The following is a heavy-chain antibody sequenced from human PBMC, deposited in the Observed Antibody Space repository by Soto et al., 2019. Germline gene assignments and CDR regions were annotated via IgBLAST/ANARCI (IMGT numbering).Heavy chain of an antibody. CDR1: GFTFSGSA. V-gene: IGHV3-73*02. J-gene: IGHJ4*02. Sequence: VQLVESGGGLVQPGGSLKLSCAASGFTFSGSAIHWVRQASGKGLEWVARIRTKSNGYATTYAASVKGRFTISRDDSKNMAYLQMNGLKTEDTAMYYCSRVEYVTSSPIGWGQGTLVTVSS. CDR3: SRVEYVTSSPIG. CDR2: IRTKSNGYAT. D-gene: IGHD6-6*01.